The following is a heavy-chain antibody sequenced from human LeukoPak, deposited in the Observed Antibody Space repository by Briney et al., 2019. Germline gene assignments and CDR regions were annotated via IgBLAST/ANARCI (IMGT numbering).Heavy chain of an antibody. V-gene: IGHV3-33*01. CDR1: GFTFSSYG. J-gene: IGHJ4*02. CDR2: IWYDGSNK. CDR3: ARDRGYYDSSGFGY. D-gene: IGHD3-22*01. Sequence: PGRSLRLSCAASGFTFSSYGMHWVRQAPGKGLEWVAVIWYDGSNKYYADSVKGRFTISRDNSKNTLYLQMNSLRAEDTAVYYCARDRGYYDSSGFGYWGQGTLVTVSS.